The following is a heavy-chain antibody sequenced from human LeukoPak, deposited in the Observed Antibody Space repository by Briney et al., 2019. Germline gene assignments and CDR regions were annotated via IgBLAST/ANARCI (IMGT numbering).Heavy chain of an antibody. CDR2: IYYSGST. V-gene: IGHV4-39*01. J-gene: IGHJ4*02. CDR1: GGSISSSSYY. Sequence: SETLSLTCTVSGGSISSSSYYWGWIRQPPGKGLEWIGSIYYSGSTYYNPSLKSRVTISVDTSKNQFSLKLSSVTAADTAVYYCAITPYSNYDFDYWGQGTLVTVSS. D-gene: IGHD4-11*01. CDR3: AITPYSNYDFDY.